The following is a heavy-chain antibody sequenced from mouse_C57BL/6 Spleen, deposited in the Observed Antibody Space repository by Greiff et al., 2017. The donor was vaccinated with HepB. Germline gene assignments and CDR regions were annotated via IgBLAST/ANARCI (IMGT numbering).Heavy chain of an antibody. Sequence: DVKLVESGAELVKPGASVKLSCTASGFNIKDYYMHWVKQRTEQGLEWIGRIDPEDGETKYAPKFQGKATITADTSSNTAYLQLSSLTSEDTAVYYYDRDGYGSSRYWYFDVWGTGTTVTVSS. D-gene: IGHD1-1*01. V-gene: IGHV14-2*01. CDR1: GFNIKDYY. CDR2: IDPEDGET. J-gene: IGHJ1*03. CDR3: DRDGYGSSRYWYFDV.